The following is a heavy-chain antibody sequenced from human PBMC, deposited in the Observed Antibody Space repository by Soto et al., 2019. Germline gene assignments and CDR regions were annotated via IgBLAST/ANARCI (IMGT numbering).Heavy chain of an antibody. Sequence: GGSLRLSCAASGFTVSSNYMSWVRQAPGKGLEWVSVIYSGGSTYYADSVKGRFTISRDNSKNTLYLQMNSLRAEDTAVYFCARVGRNWNVFDFWGQGTLVTVSS. J-gene: IGHJ4*02. CDR2: IYSGGST. CDR1: GFTVSSNY. V-gene: IGHV3-66*01. CDR3: ARVGRNWNVFDF. D-gene: IGHD1-1*01.